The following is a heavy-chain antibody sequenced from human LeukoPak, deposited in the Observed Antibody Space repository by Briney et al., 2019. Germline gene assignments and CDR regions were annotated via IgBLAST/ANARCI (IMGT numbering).Heavy chain of an antibody. V-gene: IGHV4-34*01. J-gene: IGHJ3*02. CDR3: AREEYYYDSSGYYYDAFDI. Sequence: PSETLSLTCAVYGGSFSGYYWSWIRQPPGKGLEWIGEINHSGSTNYNPSLKSRVTISVDTSKNRFSLKLSSVTAADTAVYYCAREEYYYDSSGYYYDAFDIWGQGTMVTVSS. D-gene: IGHD3-22*01. CDR2: INHSGST. CDR1: GGSFSGYY.